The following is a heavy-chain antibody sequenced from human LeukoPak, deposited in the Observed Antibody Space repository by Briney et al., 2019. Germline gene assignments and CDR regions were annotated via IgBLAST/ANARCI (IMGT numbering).Heavy chain of an antibody. CDR1: GGSISSGDYY. CDR3: AKGTLDIVVVPAAPKVYYFDY. V-gene: IGHV4-30-4*08. D-gene: IGHD2-2*01. J-gene: IGHJ4*02. CDR2: IYYSGST. Sequence: PSETLSLTCTVSGGSISSGDYYWSWIRQPPGKGLEWIGYIYYSGSTYYNPSLKSRVTISVDTSKNQFSLKLSSVTAADTAVYYCAKGTLDIVVVPAAPKVYYFDYWGQGTLVTVSS.